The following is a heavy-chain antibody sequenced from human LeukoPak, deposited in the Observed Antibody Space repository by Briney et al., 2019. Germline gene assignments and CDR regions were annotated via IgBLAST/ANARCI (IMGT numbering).Heavy chain of an antibody. V-gene: IGHV3-21*04. Sequence: PGGSLRLSCAASGFTFSSYSMNWVRQAPGKGLEWVSSISSSSSYIYYADSVKGRFTVSRDNAKTSLYLQMNSVRDEDTAFYYCAKTPYSSGRSPFDYWGQGTLVTVSS. D-gene: IGHD6-19*01. CDR3: AKTPYSSGRSPFDY. J-gene: IGHJ4*02. CDR1: GFTFSSYS. CDR2: ISSSSSYI.